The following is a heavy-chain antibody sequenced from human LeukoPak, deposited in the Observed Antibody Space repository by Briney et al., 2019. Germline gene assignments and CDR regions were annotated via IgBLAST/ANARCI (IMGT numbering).Heavy chain of an antibody. CDR3: ASEAGAFDY. V-gene: IGHV4-39*07. Sequence: SETLSLTCTVSRGSISSSTYYWGWIRQPPGKGLEWIGSIYYSRSTYYNPSLKSRVTISIDTSKNQFSLRLSSVTAADTAVYYCASEAGAFDYWGQGTLDTVSS. CDR1: RGSISSSTYY. D-gene: IGHD6-19*01. CDR2: IYYSRST. J-gene: IGHJ4*02.